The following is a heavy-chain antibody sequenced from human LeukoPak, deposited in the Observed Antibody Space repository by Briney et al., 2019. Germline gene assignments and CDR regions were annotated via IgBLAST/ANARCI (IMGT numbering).Heavy chain of an antibody. Sequence: SETLSLTCTVSGGSISSYYWSWIRQPPGKGLEGIGYIYYSGSTSYNPSLKSRVTISVDTSKNQFSLKLSSVTAADTAVYHCARAYDFWSGYYVLDYWGQGSLVTVSS. CDR1: GGSISSYY. CDR3: ARAYDFWSGYYVLDY. V-gene: IGHV4-59*01. CDR2: IYYSGST. J-gene: IGHJ4*02. D-gene: IGHD3-3*01.